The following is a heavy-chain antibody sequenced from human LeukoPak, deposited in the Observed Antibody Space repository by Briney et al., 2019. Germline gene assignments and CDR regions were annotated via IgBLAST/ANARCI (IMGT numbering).Heavy chain of an antibody. Sequence: GGSLRLSCTVSGFTVSTNSMSWVRQAPGKGLEWVSFIYSDNTHYSDSVRGRFTISRDNSKNTLYLQMNSLRAEDTAVYYCARRAGAYSHPYDYWGQGTLVTVSS. V-gene: IGHV3-53*01. CDR1: GFTVSTNS. J-gene: IGHJ4*02. CDR3: ARRAGAYSHPYDY. CDR2: IYSDNT. D-gene: IGHD4/OR15-4a*01.